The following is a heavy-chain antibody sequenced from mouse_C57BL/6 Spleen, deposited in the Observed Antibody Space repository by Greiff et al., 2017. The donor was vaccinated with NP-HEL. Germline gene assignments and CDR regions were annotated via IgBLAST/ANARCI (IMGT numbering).Heavy chain of an antibody. J-gene: IGHJ4*01. V-gene: IGHV1-15*01. Sequence: QVQLKESGAELVRPGASVTLSCKASGYTFTDYEMHWVKQTPVHGLEWIGAIDPETGGTAYNQKFKGKAILTADKSSSTAYMELRSLTSEDSAVYYCTRSYNYAMDYWGQGTSVTVSS. CDR3: TRSYNYAMDY. CDR2: IDPETGGT. D-gene: IGHD2-12*01. CDR1: GYTFTDYE.